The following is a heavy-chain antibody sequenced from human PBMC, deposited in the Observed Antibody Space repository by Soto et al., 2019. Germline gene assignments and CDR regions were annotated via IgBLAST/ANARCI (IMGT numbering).Heavy chain of an antibody. CDR3: AKEKGFRRSWCEFDY. D-gene: IGHD6-13*01. Sequence: GGSLRLSCAASGFTFSSYAMSWVRQAPGKGLEWVSAISGSGGSTYYADSAKGRFTISRDNSKNTLYLQMSSLRAEDTAVYYCAKEKGFRRSWCEFDYRGQGPLVTVSS. J-gene: IGHJ4*02. V-gene: IGHV3-23*01. CDR2: ISGSGGST. CDR1: GFTFSSYA.